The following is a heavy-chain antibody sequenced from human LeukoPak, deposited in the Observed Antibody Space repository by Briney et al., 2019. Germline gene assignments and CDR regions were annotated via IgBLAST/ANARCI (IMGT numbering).Heavy chain of an antibody. D-gene: IGHD3-22*01. J-gene: IGHJ6*03. V-gene: IGHV3-30*02. Sequence: GGSLRLSCAASGFSFSTYGFHWVRQAPGKGLEWVTFIRFDGGKKNYADSVKGRFAISRDNSKNTVYLQVNSLRAEDTAIYYCAKDGDSTGYYSSYYNHMDVWGKGTSVTISS. CDR2: IRFDGGKK. CDR3: AKDGDSTGYYSSYYNHMDV. CDR1: GFSFSTYG.